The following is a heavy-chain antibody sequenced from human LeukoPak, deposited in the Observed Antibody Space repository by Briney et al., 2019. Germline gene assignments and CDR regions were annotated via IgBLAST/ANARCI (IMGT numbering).Heavy chain of an antibody. V-gene: IGHV3-7*03. D-gene: IGHD2-15*01. Sequence: GGSLRLSCAASGFTFSSYAMSWVRQAPGKGLEWVANIKQDGSDKYYVDSVKVRFTISRDNAKNSLYLQMNSLRAEDTAVYYCARSLGYCSAGSCFPFDYWGQGTLVTVSS. J-gene: IGHJ4*02. CDR1: GFTFSSYA. CDR2: IKQDGSDK. CDR3: ARSLGYCSAGSCFPFDY.